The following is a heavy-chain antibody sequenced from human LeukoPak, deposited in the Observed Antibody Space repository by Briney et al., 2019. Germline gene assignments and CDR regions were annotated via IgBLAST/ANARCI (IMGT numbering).Heavy chain of an antibody. J-gene: IGHJ5*02. Sequence: SETLSLTCSVSGDSMNSHYWNWIRQPPGKGPEWIRSISPSGKSNYSPSLKGRVTISVDTAKNQFSLRVGSVTAADTAAYYCAGNRNALGDINWFGPWGQETLVTVSS. CDR1: GDSMNSHY. CDR2: ISPSGKS. V-gene: IGHV4-59*11. D-gene: IGHD2-8*01. CDR3: AGNRNALGDINWFGP.